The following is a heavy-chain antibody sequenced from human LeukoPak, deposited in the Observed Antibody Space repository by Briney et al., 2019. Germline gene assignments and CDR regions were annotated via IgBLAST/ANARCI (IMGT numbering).Heavy chain of an antibody. CDR3: ASLDLSSSWYFDY. CDR1: GGSFSGYY. Sequence: SGTLSLTCAVYGGSFSGYYWSWIRQPPGKGLEWIGEINHSGSTNYNPSLKSRVTISVDTSKNQFSLKLSSVTAADTAVYYCASLDLSSSWYFDYWGQGTLVTVSS. V-gene: IGHV4-34*01. D-gene: IGHD6-13*01. CDR2: INHSGST. J-gene: IGHJ4*02.